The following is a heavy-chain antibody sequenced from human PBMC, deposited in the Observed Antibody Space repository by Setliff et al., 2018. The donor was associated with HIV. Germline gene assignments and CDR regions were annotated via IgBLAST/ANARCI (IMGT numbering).Heavy chain of an antibody. CDR3: ARGSMPDY. V-gene: IGHV4-34*01. CDR2: INHSGST. J-gene: IGHJ4*02. CDR1: GGSFSGYD. D-gene: IGHD2-2*01. Sequence: SETLSLTCAVYGGSFSGYDWSWIRQPPGKGLEWIGEINHSGSTNYNPSLKSRVTILVDTSKNQFSLKLNSVTAADTAVYYCARGSMPDYWGQGTLVTVSS.